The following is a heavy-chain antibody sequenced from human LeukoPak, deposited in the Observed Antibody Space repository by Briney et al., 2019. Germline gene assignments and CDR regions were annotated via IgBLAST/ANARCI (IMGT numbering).Heavy chain of an antibody. Sequence: SETLSLTCTVSGGSIRSYYWSCIRQPAGKGLEWIGRIYTSGSTNYNPSLKSRVTMSVDTSKNQFSLRLSSVTAADTAVYYCAREWVPMYGSGSYCAFDIWGQGTMVTVSS. D-gene: IGHD3-10*01. CDR2: IYTSGST. V-gene: IGHV4-4*07. CDR3: AREWVPMYGSGSYCAFDI. J-gene: IGHJ3*02. CDR1: GGSIRSYY.